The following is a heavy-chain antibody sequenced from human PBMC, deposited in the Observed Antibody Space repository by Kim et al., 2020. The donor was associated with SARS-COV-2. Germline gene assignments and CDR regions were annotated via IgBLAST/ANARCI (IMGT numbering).Heavy chain of an antibody. CDR3: AREGNDYGDYVPLPY. J-gene: IGHJ4*02. CDR1: GFTFSSYA. Sequence: GGSLRLSCAASGFTFSSYAMHWVRQAPGKGLEWVAVISYDGSNKYYADSVKGRFTISRDNSKNTLYLQMNSLRAEDTAVYYCAREGNDYGDYVPLPYWGQGTLVTVSS. CDR2: ISYDGSNK. D-gene: IGHD4-17*01. V-gene: IGHV3-30-3*01.